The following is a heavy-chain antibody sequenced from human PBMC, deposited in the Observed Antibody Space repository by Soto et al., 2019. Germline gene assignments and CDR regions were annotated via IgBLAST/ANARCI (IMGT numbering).Heavy chain of an antibody. CDR2: INSAGTP. CDR3: AREKSAMLGGVRYGMDV. J-gene: IGHJ6*01. D-gene: IGHD3-10*01. Sequence: EVQVVETGRGLIQPGGSLRLSCVASGFTVSNNYMSWVRQVPGKGLKCVSLINSAGTPYYADSVKGRFTVSRDTSKDTLYLQMSSLRVEDRAIYFCAREKSAMLGGVRYGMDVWVQGTVVSVSS. CDR1: GFTVSNNY. V-gene: IGHV3-53*02.